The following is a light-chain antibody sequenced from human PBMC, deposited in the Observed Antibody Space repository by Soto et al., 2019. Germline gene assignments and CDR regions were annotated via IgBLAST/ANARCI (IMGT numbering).Light chain of an antibody. J-gene: IGLJ1*01. Sequence: QSVLTQPASVSGSPGQPITISCTGTSSDVGGYNYVSWYQHHPGKAPKLMIFYVSNRPSGVSNRFSGSKSGNTASLTISGLQPEDEADYYCSSYTTSNTRQIVFGTGTKVTVL. CDR3: SSYTTSNTRQIV. CDR1: SSDVGGYNY. V-gene: IGLV2-14*03. CDR2: YVS.